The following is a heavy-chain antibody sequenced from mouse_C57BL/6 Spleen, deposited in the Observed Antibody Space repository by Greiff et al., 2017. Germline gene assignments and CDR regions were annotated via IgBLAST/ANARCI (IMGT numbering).Heavy chain of an antibody. V-gene: IGHV5-16*01. Sequence: EVKVVESEGGLVQPGSSMKLSCTASGFTFSDYYMAWVRQVPEKGLEWVANINYDGSSTYYLDSLKSRFIISRDNAKNILYLQMSSLKSEDTATYYCARDQSFYYAMDYWGQGTSVTVSS. CDR1: GFTFSDYY. CDR3: ARDQSFYYAMDY. CDR2: INYDGSST. J-gene: IGHJ4*01.